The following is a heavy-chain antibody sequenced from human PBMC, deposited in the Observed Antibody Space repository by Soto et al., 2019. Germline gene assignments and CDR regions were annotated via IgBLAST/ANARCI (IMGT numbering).Heavy chain of an antibody. J-gene: IGHJ4*02. CDR3: ARAQGSGFLVS. V-gene: IGHV4-30-2*01. Sequence: PSGTLSLTCTVSGGSINSGDYSWTWIRQPPGKGLEWIGYIYHTGTTYYNTSLKSRVTISVDRSKNQFSLKLSSVTAADTAVYYCARAQGSGFLVSWGQGTLVTVSS. CDR2: IYHTGTT. D-gene: IGHD3-10*01. CDR1: GGSINSGDYS.